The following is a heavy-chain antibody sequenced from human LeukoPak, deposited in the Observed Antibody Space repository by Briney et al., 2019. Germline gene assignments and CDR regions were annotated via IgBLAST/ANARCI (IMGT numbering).Heavy chain of an antibody. CDR3: ARGKYSSTWTFDY. J-gene: IGHJ4*02. CDR2: IFTSGST. Sequence: SETLSLTCTVSGDSISRYYWSWIRQPAGKGLEWIGRIFTSGSTNYSPSLKSRVTMSVDTSKNQFSLNLSSVTAADTAVYYCARGKYSSTWTFDYWGQGTLVTVSS. CDR1: GDSISRYY. D-gene: IGHD6-13*01. V-gene: IGHV4-4*07.